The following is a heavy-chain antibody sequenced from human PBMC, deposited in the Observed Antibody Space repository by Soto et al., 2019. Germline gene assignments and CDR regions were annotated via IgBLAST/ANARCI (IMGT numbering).Heavy chain of an antibody. J-gene: IGHJ4*02. CDR3: ARESSHCTNGVCLPYYFDY. CDR1: GVTFSSYA. V-gene: IGHV3-30-3*01. CDR2: ISYDGSNK. Sequence: PGGSLRLSCAASGVTFSSYAMHRVRQAPGKGLEWVAVISYDGSNKYYADSVKGRFTISRDNSKNTLYLQMNSLRAEDTAVYYCARESSHCTNGVCLPYYFDYWGQGTLVTVSS. D-gene: IGHD2-8*01.